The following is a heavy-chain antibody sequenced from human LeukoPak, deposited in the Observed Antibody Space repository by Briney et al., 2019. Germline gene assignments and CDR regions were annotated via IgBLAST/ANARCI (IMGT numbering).Heavy chain of an antibody. CDR3: ARGGGSRLFDY. D-gene: IGHD1-26*01. CDR1: GGTFTSYA. CDR2: IIPIFGTA. V-gene: IGHV1-69*01. J-gene: IGHJ4*02. Sequence: SSVKVSCKASGGTFTSYAISWVRQAPGQGREWRGGIIPIFGTANYEQKSQGRVTITADESTSTAYMELSSLRSEDTAVYYGARGGGSRLFDYWGQGTLVTVSS.